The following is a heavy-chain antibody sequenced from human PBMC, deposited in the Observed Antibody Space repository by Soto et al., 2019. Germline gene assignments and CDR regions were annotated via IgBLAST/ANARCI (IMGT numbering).Heavy chain of an antibody. CDR2: IRSKAYGGTT. V-gene: IGHV3-49*04. J-gene: IGHJ4*02. CDR3: AKGAPRGYSYGPLVDY. D-gene: IGHD5-18*01. Sequence: EVQLVESGGGLVQPGRSLRLSCTASGFTFGDYAMSWVRQAPGKGLEWVGFIRSKAYGGTTEYAASVKGRFTISRDDSKSIAYLQMNSLKTEDTAVYYCAKGAPRGYSYGPLVDYWGQGTLVTVSS. CDR1: GFTFGDYA.